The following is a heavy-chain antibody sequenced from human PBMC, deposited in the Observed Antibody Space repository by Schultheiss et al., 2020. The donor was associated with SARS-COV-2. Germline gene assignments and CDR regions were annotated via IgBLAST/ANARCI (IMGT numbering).Heavy chain of an antibody. CDR2: IYYSGST. Sequence: SETLSLTCTVSGGSISSYYWSWIRQPPGKGLEWIGYIYYSGSTNYNPSLKSRVTISVDTSKNQFSLKLSSVTAADTAVYYCASGITISDDAFDIWGQGTMVTVSS. J-gene: IGHJ3*02. CDR3: ASGITISDDAFDI. CDR1: GGSISSYY. V-gene: IGHV4-59*01. D-gene: IGHD3-3*01.